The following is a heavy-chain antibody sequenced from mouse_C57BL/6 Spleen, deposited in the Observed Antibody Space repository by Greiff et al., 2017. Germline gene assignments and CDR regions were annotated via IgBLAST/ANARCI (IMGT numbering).Heavy chain of an antibody. D-gene: IGHD1-1*01. Sequence: VKLQESGPELVKPGASVKISCTASGYAFSSSWMNWVKQRPGTGLEWIGRIYPGDGDTNYTGKFKGKATLAADKSSSTAYMQLSSLTSEDSAVYFCANPDYYGSSPYAMDYWGQGTSGTVSS. J-gene: IGHJ4*01. CDR3: ANPDYYGSSPYAMDY. V-gene: IGHV1-82*01. CDR1: GYAFSSSW. CDR2: IYPGDGDT.